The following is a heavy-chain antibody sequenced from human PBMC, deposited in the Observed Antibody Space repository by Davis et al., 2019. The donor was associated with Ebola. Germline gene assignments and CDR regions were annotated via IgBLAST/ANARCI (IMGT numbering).Heavy chain of an antibody. V-gene: IGHV4-59*12. J-gene: IGHJ5*02. CDR3: ARGGYYYGSGSTNWFDP. CDR2: IYYSGST. D-gene: IGHD3-10*01. Sequence: MPSETLFLTCTVSGGSISSYYWSWIRQPPEKGLEWVGYIYYSGSTNCNPSLKSRVTISVDTSKNQFSLKLSSVTAADTAVYYCARGGYYYGSGSTNWFDPWGQGTLVTVSS. CDR1: GGSISSYY.